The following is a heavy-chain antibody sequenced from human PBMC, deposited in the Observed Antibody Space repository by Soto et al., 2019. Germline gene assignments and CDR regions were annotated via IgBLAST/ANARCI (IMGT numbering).Heavy chain of an antibody. D-gene: IGHD7-27*01. CDR2: ISYDGSNK. Sequence: QVQLVESGGGVVQPGRSLRLSCAASGFTFSSYAMHWVRQAPGKGLEWVAVISYDGSNKYYADSVKGRFTISRDNSKNTLYLQMNSLRAEDTAVYYCARVSANWGWRDAFDIWGQGTMVTVSS. CDR1: GFTFSSYA. V-gene: IGHV3-30-3*01. CDR3: ARVSANWGWRDAFDI. J-gene: IGHJ3*02.